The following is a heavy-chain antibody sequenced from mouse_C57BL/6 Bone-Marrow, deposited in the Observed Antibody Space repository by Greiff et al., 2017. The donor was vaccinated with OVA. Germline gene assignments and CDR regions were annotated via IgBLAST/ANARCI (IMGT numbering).Heavy chain of an antibody. CDR3: TRLLDAMDY. D-gene: IGHD2-1*01. Sequence: EVKVEESGEGLVKPGGSLKLSCAASGFTFSSYAMSWVRQTPEKRLEWVAYISSGGDYIYYADTVKGRFTISRDNAGNTLYLQMSSLKSEDTAMYYCTRLLDAMDYWGQGTSVTVSS. CDR2: ISSGGDYI. V-gene: IGHV5-9-1*02. CDR1: GFTFSSYA. J-gene: IGHJ4*01.